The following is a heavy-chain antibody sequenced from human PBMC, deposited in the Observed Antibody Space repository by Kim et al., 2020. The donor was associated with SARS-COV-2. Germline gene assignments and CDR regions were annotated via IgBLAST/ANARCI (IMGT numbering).Heavy chain of an antibody. V-gene: IGHV1-2*02. CDR1: GYTFTGYY. CDR3: TREDY. J-gene: IGHJ4*02. CDR2: INPNTGDT. Sequence: ASVKVSCKTSGYTFTGYYMHWVRQAPGQGLEWMGWINPNTGDTNYAQKFQGRVTVTRDTSISTAYMELSRLTSDDTAVYCCTREDYWGQGTLVTVSS.